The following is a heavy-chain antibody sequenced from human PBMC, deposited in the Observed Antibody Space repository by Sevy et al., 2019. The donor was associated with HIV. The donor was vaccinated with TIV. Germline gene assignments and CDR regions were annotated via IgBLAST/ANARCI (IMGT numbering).Heavy chain of an antibody. J-gene: IGHJ1*01. CDR3: AKDGGWDYYAPSDQ. D-gene: IGHD2-2*01. CDR1: GFTFSSSR. V-gene: IGHV3-30*18. CDR2: ISYDGRNK. Sequence: GGSLRLSCSASGFTFSSSRMHWVRQAPGSGLEWVAIISYDGRNKYYADSVKGRFTISRVSSKNTLYLQMNSLRTEDTAVYYCAKDGGWDYYAPSDQWGQGTLVTVSS.